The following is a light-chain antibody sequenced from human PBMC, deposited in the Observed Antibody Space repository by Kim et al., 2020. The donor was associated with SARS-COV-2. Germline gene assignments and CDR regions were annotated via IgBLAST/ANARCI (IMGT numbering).Light chain of an antibody. CDR1: QSVKSY. V-gene: IGKV3-15*01. CDR3: QQYDSWPSLT. CDR2: GAS. J-gene: IGKJ4*01. Sequence: EIVITQSPATLSVSPGERATLSCRASQSVKSYLALYQQRPGQAPRLLIFGASRRATDIPDRFSGRGSGTEFTLTINSLQSEDFAVYYCQQYDSWPSLTFGGGTKVDIK.